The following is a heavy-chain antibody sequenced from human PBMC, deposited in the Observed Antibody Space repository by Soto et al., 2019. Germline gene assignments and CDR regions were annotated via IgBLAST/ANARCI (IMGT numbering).Heavy chain of an antibody. CDR1: GFSFSTYG. CDR2: ISNDGSNK. V-gene: IGHV3-30*18. D-gene: IGHD3-22*01. CDR3: AKGYYYDSSGYYSTFDY. Sequence: GGSLRLSCAASGFSFSTYGMHWVRQAPGKGLGWVALISNDGSNKYYADSVKGRFTISRDNSKNTLYLQMNSLRPEDTALYYCAKGYYYDSSGYYSTFDYWGQGALVTVSS. J-gene: IGHJ4*02.